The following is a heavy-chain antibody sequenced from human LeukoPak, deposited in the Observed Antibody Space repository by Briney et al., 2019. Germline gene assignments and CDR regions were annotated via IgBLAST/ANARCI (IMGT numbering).Heavy chain of an antibody. CDR3: AMGDPTTTTFDY. V-gene: IGHV3-66*01. CDR2: IYSGGST. Sequence: GGSLRLSCAASGFTVSSNYMSWVRQAPGKGLEWVSVIYSGGSTYYADSVKGRFTISRDNSKNTLYLQMNSLRAEDTAVYYCAMGDPTTTTFDYWGQGTLVTVSS. CDR1: GFTVSSNY. J-gene: IGHJ4*02. D-gene: IGHD1-1*01.